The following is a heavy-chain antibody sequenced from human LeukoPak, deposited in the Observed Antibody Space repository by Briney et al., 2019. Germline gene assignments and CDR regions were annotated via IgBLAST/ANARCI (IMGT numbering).Heavy chain of an antibody. CDR3: ARHLDTYYYYYYYGMDV. CDR2: INPSSGGT. V-gene: IGHV1-2*02. CDR1: GYTFNGYY. D-gene: IGHD5-18*01. Sequence: ASVKVSCKASGYTFNGYYMHWVRQAPGQGLEWMGWINPSSGGTNFAQKFQGRVTMTRDTSISAAYMELSRLTSDDTAVYYCARHLDTYYYYYYYGMDVWGQGTTVTVSS. J-gene: IGHJ6*02.